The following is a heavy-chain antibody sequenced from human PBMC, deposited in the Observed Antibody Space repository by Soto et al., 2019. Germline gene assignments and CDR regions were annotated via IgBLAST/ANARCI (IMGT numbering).Heavy chain of an antibody. V-gene: IGHV4-31*01. J-gene: IGHJ6*02. CDR2: IYHSGTT. D-gene: IGHD3-10*01. CDR1: GGSISSDDFF. Sequence: QVQLQESGPGLVKPSETLSLSCNVSGGSISSDDFFWSWVRQHPARGLEWIGYIYHSGTTYYNPSLQSLITISVDTSKNQFSLKLRSVTAADTAVYFCASDEDHGSGLSGGMDVWGQGTAVTVS. CDR3: ASDEDHGSGLSGGMDV.